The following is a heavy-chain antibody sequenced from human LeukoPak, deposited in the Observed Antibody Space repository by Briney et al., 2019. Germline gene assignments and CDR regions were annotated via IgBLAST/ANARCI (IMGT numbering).Heavy chain of an antibody. Sequence: GGSLRLSCAASGFTFSTFAMSWVRQAPGKGLEWVSIISASGGSTYYADSVKGWFTISRDNSKSTLYLQMNSLRAEDTAVYYCASRQYDILTGYDGALDIWGQGTMVTVSS. D-gene: IGHD3-9*01. CDR3: ASRQYDILTGYDGALDI. CDR2: ISASGGST. CDR1: GFTFSTFA. V-gene: IGHV3-23*01. J-gene: IGHJ3*02.